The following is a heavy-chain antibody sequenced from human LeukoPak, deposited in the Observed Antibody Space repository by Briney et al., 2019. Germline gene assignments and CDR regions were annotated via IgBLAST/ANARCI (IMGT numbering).Heavy chain of an antibody. J-gene: IGHJ4*02. V-gene: IGHV3-23*01. D-gene: IGHD6-13*01. Sequence: GGSLRLSCAASGFTFNSYAMSWVRQAPGKGLEWVSAISGSGGSTYYADSVKGRFTISRDNSKNTLYLQMNSLRAEDTAVYYCAKGVSSWCYFDYWGQGTLVTVSS. CDR3: AKGVSSWCYFDY. CDR1: GFTFNSYA. CDR2: ISGSGGST.